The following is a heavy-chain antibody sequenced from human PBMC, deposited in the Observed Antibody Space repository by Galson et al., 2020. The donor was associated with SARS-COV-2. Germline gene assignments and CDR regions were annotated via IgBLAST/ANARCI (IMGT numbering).Heavy chain of an antibody. CDR2: ISSSSTTI. CDR1: GFTFSTYS. J-gene: IGHJ6*02. Sequence: GGSLRLSCAASGFTFSTYSLNWVRQAPGKGLEWVSYISSSSTTIYYADSVKGRFTISRDNGKNSLYLQMNSLRAEDTAVYYCVRRLGATRSSYYGMDVWGQGTTVTVSS. V-gene: IGHV3-48*04. D-gene: IGHD1-26*01. CDR3: VRRLGATRSSYYGMDV.